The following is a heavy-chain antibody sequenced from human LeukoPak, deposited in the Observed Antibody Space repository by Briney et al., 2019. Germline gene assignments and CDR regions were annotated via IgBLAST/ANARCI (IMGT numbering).Heavy chain of an antibody. CDR1: GGSISSGDYY. Sequence: SETLSLTCTVSGGSISSGDYYWSWIPQPPGKGLEGNGYIYYSGSTYYNPSLNRRVTISADTSKNQFSLKLSSVTAADTAVYYCARSGYSYGYYGAFDIWGQGTMVTVSS. J-gene: IGHJ3*02. CDR3: ARSGYSYGYYGAFDI. CDR2: IYYSGST. D-gene: IGHD5-18*01. V-gene: IGHV4-30-4*01.